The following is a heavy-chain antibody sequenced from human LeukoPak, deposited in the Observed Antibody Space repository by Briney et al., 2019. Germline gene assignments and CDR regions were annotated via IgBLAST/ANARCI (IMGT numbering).Heavy chain of an antibody. D-gene: IGHD1-14*01. CDR2: ISSSSSYI. Sequence: PGGSLRLSCAAFGFTFRRHAMSWVRQTPGKGLEWVSSISSSSSYIYYADSVKGRFTISRDNAKNSLYLQMNSLRAEDTAVYYCARNPGIAGHWGQGTLVTVSS. CDR3: ARNPGIAGH. CDR1: GFTFRRHA. V-gene: IGHV3-21*01. J-gene: IGHJ4*02.